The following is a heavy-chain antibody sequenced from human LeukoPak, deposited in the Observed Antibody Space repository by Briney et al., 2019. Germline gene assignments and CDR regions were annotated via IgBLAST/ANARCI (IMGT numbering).Heavy chain of an antibody. CDR1: GGSISSGGYY. J-gene: IGHJ4*02. D-gene: IGHD5-18*01. V-gene: IGHV4-31*03. CDR2: IYYSGST. CDR3: ASESTYRYNY. Sequence: SETLSLTCTVSGGSISSGGYYWSWIRQHPGKGLEWIGYIYYSGSTYYNPSLKSRVTISVDTSKNQFSLKLGSVTAADTAVYYCASESTYRYNYWGQGTLVTVSS.